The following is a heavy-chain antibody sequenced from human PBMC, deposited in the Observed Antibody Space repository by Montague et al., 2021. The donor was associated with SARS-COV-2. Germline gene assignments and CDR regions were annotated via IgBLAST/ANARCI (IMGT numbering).Heavy chain of an antibody. V-gene: IGHV3-33*01. D-gene: IGHD6-13*01. CDR3: AGMLVPYYGMDV. J-gene: IGHJ6*02. Sequence: SLRLSCAASGFTFSSYGMRWVRQAPGKGLEWVAVIWYDGSNKYYADSVKGRFTISRDNFKNTLYLQMNSLRAEDTAVYYCAGMLVPYYGMDVWGQGTTVTVSS. CDR2: IWYDGSNK. CDR1: GFTFSSYG.